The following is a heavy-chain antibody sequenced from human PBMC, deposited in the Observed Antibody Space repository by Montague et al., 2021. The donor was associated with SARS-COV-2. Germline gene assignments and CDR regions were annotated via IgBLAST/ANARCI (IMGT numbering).Heavy chain of an antibody. D-gene: IGHD7-27*01. CDR3: ARDVPGDEPSFDN. V-gene: IGHV4-59*01. CDR2: IYYSGST. J-gene: IGHJ4*02. Sequence: SETLSLTCTVSGGSISSYYWSWIRQPPGKGLEWIGYIYYSGSTNYNPSLKSRVTISVDTPKNQFSLKLSSVTAADTAVYYCARDVPGDEPSFDNWGQGTLVTVSS. CDR1: GGSISSYY.